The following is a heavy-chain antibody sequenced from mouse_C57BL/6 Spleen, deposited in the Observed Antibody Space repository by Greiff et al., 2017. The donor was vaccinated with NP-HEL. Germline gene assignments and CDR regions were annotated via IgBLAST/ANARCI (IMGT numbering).Heavy chain of an antibody. J-gene: IGHJ2*01. Sequence: QVQLKQPGAELVMPGASVKLSCKASGYTFTSYWMHWVKQRPGQGLEWIGEIDPSDSYTNYNQKFKGKSTLTVDKSSSTAYMQLSSLTSEDSAVYYCASRYGRGYFDYWGQGTTLTVSS. CDR2: IDPSDSYT. V-gene: IGHV1-69*01. D-gene: IGHD1-1*01. CDR3: ASRYGRGYFDY. CDR1: GYTFTSYW.